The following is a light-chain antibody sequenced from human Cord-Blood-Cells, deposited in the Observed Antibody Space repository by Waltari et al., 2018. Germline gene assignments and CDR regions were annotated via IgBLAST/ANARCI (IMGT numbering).Light chain of an antibody. V-gene: IGKV3-20*01. J-gene: IGKJ1*01. CDR1: QSVSSSY. CDR3: QQYGSSPRT. CDR2: GAS. Sequence: IVLTQSPGTLSLSPGERATLSCRASQSVSSSYLAWYQQKPGQAPRLLIYGASSRATGIPDRFSGSGYGTDFTLTISRLEPEDFAVYYCQQYGSSPRTFGQGTKVEIK.